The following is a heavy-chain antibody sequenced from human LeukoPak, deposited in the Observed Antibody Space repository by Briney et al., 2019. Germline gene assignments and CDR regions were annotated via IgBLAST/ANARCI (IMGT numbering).Heavy chain of an antibody. D-gene: IGHD2-15*01. Sequence: GGSLRLSCAASGFTFSSYWMHWVRQAPGKGLVWVSRINSDGSSTSYADSVKGRFTISRDNAKNTLYLQMNSLRAEDTAVYYCAADIALAAGMNYWGQGTLVTVSS. CDR3: AADIALAAGMNY. CDR2: INSDGSST. CDR1: GFTFSSYW. J-gene: IGHJ4*02. V-gene: IGHV3-74*01.